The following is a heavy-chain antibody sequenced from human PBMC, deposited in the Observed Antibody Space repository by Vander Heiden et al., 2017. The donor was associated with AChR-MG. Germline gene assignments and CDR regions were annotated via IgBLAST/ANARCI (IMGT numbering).Heavy chain of an antibody. D-gene: IGHD3-3*01. CDR2: ISYDGGDK. CDR3: GKPYDFWSGYFDS. CDR1: GFPFSSYA. J-gene: IGHJ4*02. V-gene: IGHV3-30*18. Sequence: QVQLVESGGGVVQPGRSLRLSCAASGFPFSSYAMHWVRQAPGKGLEWVAVISYDGGDKSYADSVKGRFTLSRDNSKNTLYLQMNSLRAEDTAVYYCGKPYDFWSGYFDSWGQGTLVTVSS.